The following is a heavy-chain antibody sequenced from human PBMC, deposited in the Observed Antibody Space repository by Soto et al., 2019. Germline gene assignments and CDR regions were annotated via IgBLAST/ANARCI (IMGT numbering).Heavy chain of an antibody. V-gene: IGHV4-59*01. D-gene: IGHD2-21*02. Sequence: SETLSLTCTGWGAAISRDSRSWIWEPPGKGLEWIGYMYNTGSTIYNPSLKSRVTISVDTSKNQFSLKLNSVTAADTAVYYCARDLWGYCGADCYPLDVWGQGTTVTVS. CDR3: ARDLWGYCGADCYPLDV. J-gene: IGHJ6*02. CDR1: GAAISRDS. CDR2: MYNTGST.